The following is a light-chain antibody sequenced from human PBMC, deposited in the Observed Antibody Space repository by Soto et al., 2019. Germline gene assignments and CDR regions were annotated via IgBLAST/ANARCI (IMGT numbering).Light chain of an antibody. V-gene: IGLV2-23*02. CDR2: EVS. CDR3: CSYAGSSTYV. Sequence: QSALTQPASVSGSPGQSITISCTVTSSDVGTYNLVSWYQQHPGKAPQLMLFEVSKRPSGFSSRFSGSKSGNTASLTISGLQAEDEADYYCCSYAGSSTYVFGTGTKVTVL. CDR1: SSDVGTYNL. J-gene: IGLJ1*01.